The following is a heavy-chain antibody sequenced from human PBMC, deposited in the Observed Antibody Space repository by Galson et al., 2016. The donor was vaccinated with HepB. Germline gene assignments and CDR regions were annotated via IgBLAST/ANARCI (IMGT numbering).Heavy chain of an antibody. CDR3: ATGPGHIEVLNDSEEYFQH. V-gene: IGHV3-33*01. CDR2: IWFDGSKK. J-gene: IGHJ1*01. Sequence: SLRLSCAASGFNLRIYGMHWVRQAPGKGLEWLAVIWFDGSKKYYADSVRGRFTVSRDNSKNMVYLHMSSLRADDTAVYYRATGPGHIEVLNDSEEYFQHWGQGARVTVSS. CDR1: GFNLRIYG. D-gene: IGHD2-21*01.